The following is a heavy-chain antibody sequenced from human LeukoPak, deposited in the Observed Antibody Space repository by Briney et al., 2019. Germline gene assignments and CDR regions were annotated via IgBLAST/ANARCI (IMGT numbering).Heavy chain of an antibody. J-gene: IGHJ4*02. V-gene: IGHV3-64*01. Sequence: GGSLRLSCAASGFTFSSYAMHWVRQAPGKGLEYVSAISSNGGSTYYANSVKGRFTISRDNSKNTLYLQINSLRAEDTAVYFCAKESTGSTSLDYWGQGTLVTVS. D-gene: IGHD1-7*01. CDR3: AKESTGSTSLDY. CDR2: ISSNGGST. CDR1: GFTFSSYA.